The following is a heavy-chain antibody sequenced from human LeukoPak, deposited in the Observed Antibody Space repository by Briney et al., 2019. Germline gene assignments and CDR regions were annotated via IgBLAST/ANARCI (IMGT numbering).Heavy chain of an antibody. V-gene: IGHV3-72*01. CDR2: TRNKANSYTT. J-gene: IGHJ4*02. Sequence: GGSLRLSCAASGFTFSDHYMDWVRQAPGKGLEWVGRTRNKANSYTTEYAASVKGGLTISRDDSKNSLYLQMNSLKTEDTAVHYCARGPQLVYFDYWGQGTLVTVSS. D-gene: IGHD1-1*01. CDR3: ARGPQLVYFDY. CDR1: GFTFSDHY.